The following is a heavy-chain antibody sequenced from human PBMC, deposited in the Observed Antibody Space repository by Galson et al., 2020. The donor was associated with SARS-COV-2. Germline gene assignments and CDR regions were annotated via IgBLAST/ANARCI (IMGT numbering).Heavy chain of an antibody. CDR2: IYYSGST. CDR3: ASLGIAARPFDY. D-gene: IGHD6-6*01. CDR1: GGSISSSSYY. Sequence: SETLSLTCTVSGGSISSSSYYWGWIRQPPGKGLEWIGSIYYSGSTYYNPSLKSRVTISVDTSKNQFSLKLSSVTAADTAVYYCASLGIAARPFDYWGQGTLVTVSS. V-gene: IGHV4-39*01. J-gene: IGHJ4*02.